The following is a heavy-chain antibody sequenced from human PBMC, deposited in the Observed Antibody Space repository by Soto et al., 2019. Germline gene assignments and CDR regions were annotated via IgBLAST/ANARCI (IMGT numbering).Heavy chain of an antibody. CDR2: IIPIFGTA. D-gene: IGHD2-2*01. J-gene: IGHJ6*02. Sequence: VKVSCKASGGTFSSYAISWVRQAPGQGLEWMGGIIPIFGTANYAQKFQGRVTITADKSTSTAYMELSSLRSEDTAVYYCARAVIVPAAIGYYYYYGMDVWGQGTTVTVSS. V-gene: IGHV1-69*06. CDR3: ARAVIVPAAIGYYYYYGMDV. CDR1: GGTFSSYA.